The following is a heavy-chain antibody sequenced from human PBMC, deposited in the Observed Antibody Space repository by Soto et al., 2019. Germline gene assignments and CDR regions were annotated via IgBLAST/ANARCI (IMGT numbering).Heavy chain of an antibody. CDR2: ITDSSDTV. D-gene: IGHD3-3*01. Sequence: EVQLVESGGGLVQPGGSLRLSCVASGFSFSNYNMNWVRQAPGKGLEGVSYITDSSDTVHYADSVRGRFTISRDNAESSLYLQMNSLRDEDTDVYFGARDFCHGYYLDYWGRGTLVTVSS. CDR1: GFSFSNYN. CDR3: ARDFCHGYYLDY. J-gene: IGHJ4*02. V-gene: IGHV3-48*02.